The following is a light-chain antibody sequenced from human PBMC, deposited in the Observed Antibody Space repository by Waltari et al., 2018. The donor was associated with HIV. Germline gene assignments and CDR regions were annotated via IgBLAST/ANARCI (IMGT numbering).Light chain of an antibody. Sequence: DIKMTQSPSTLSASVGDRVNITCRASQSIGRWLAWYQQKPGKAPKLLVYQASDLQSGVPSRFSGSASGTEFTLTINSLQPDDFATYYCQQYSGYSRTFGQGTKVDVK. CDR2: QAS. V-gene: IGKV1-5*03. CDR3: QQYSGYSRT. J-gene: IGKJ1*01. CDR1: QSIGRW.